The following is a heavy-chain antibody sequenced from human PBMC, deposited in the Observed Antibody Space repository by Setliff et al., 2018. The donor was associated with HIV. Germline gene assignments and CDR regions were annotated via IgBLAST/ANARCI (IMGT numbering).Heavy chain of an antibody. Sequence: ASVKVSCKTFGYYPSIDYRHWVRQAPGRGLEWLGVVHPFHDILGSNADYAQKFQGRISITWDSSGNTPFLELGPLRSDVSATYYCVRAFDQDFHNWGQGTVVTVSS. J-gene: IGHJ1*01. D-gene: IGHD3-9*01. CDR2: VHPFHDILGSNA. CDR1: GYYPSIDY. V-gene: IGHV1-46*01. CDR3: VRAFDQDFHN.